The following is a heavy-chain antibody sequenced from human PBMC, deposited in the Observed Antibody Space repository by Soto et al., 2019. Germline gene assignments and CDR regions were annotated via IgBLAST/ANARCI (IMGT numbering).Heavy chain of an antibody. D-gene: IGHD2-8*01. J-gene: IGHJ4*02. CDR3: ARENGHPSYFDS. CDR2: IQEDGSEK. CDR1: GFTFSNYW. Sequence: GGSLRLSCAASGFTFSNYWMSWVRQAPGKGLEWVANIQEDGSEKYYADSVKGRFTVSRDNAKNSLYLQMNSLRVEETSVYYCARENGHPSYFDSWVQGTLVTVSS. V-gene: IGHV3-7*04.